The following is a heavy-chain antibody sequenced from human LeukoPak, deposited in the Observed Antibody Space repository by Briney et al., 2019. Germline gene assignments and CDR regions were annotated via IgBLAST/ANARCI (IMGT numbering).Heavy chain of an antibody. CDR3: AKTKVGTGLDALDI. CDR1: GFTFDSYA. V-gene: IGHV3-30-3*02. CDR2: ISYAGSNK. J-gene: IGHJ3*02. D-gene: IGHD2-21*02. Sequence: PGGSLRLSCAASGFTFDSYAMHWVRQAAGKGLEGVAIISYAGSNKFYADSVKGRFAISRDNSKNTLYLQMDSLRAEDTAVYYCAKTKVGTGLDALDIWGQGTMVTVSS.